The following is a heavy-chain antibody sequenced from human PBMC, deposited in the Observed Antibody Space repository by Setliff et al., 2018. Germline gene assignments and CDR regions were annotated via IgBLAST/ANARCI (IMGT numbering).Heavy chain of an antibody. V-gene: IGHV3-7*01. CDR3: ARDEGCSGGSCYQY. Sequence: LRLSCAASGFTFSSYWMSWVRQAPGKGLEWVANIKQDGSEKYYVDSVKGRFTISRDNPKNSLYLQMNSLRAEDTAVYYCARDEGCSGGSCYQYWGQGTLVTVSS. J-gene: IGHJ4*02. CDR2: IKQDGSEK. CDR1: GFTFSSYW. D-gene: IGHD2-15*01.